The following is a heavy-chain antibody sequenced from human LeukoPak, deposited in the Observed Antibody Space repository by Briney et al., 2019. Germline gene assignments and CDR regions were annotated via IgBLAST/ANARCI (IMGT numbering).Heavy chain of an antibody. CDR3: AGERGEEYSSGWYKRNYFDN. CDR2: IYYSGST. CDR1: GGSISSDY. Sequence: SETLSLTCTVSGGSISSDYWSWIRQPPGKRLEWIGYIYYSGSTNYNPSLKSRVTISADMSKNQFSLKLTSVTGADTAVYYCAGERGEEYSSGWYKRNYFDNWGQGIRVTVSS. D-gene: IGHD6-19*01. V-gene: IGHV4-59*12. J-gene: IGHJ4*02.